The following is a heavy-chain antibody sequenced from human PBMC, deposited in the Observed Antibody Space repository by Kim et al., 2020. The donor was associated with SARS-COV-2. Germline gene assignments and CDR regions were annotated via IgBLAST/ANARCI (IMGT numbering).Heavy chain of an antibody. J-gene: IGHJ4*02. CDR1: GAAFDVYY. CDR3: ARKRADSSGFIDS. CDR2: IHYNGKN. V-gene: IGHV4-59*12. D-gene: IGHD3-22*01. Sequence: SETLSLTCTVSGAAFDVYYWSWIRQPPGKGLEWIGYIHYNGKNNYNPSLQSRSTLSLDASRNQFSLTLNFVTAADSAVYYCARKRADSSGFIDSWGQGTLVTVSS.